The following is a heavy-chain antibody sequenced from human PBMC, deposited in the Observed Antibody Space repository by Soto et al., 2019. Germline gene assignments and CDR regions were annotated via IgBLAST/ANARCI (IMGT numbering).Heavy chain of an antibody. Sequence: QVQLVESGGGVVQPGRSLRLSCAASGFTFSSYGMHWVRQAPGKGLEWVAVIWYDGSNKYYADSVKGRFTISRDNSKNTLYLQMNSLRAEDTAVYYCASPPTVTTLYASDIWGQGTMVTVSS. J-gene: IGHJ3*02. CDR3: ASPPTVTTLYASDI. CDR1: GFTFSSYG. CDR2: IWYDGSNK. V-gene: IGHV3-33*01. D-gene: IGHD4-17*01.